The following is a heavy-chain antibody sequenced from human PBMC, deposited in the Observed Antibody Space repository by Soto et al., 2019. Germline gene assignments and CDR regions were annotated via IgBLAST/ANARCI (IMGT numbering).Heavy chain of an antibody. D-gene: IGHD3-3*01. CDR2: ISSSSSTI. J-gene: IGHJ6*02. CDR3: ARERPTTEYYDFWSGYYYNGMDV. Sequence: GGSLRLSCAASGFTFSSYSMNWVRQAPGKGLESVSYISSSSSTIYYADSVKGRFTISRDNAKNSLYLQMNSLRDEDTAVYYCARERPTTEYYDFWSGYYYNGMDVWGQGTTVTVSS. CDR1: GFTFSSYS. V-gene: IGHV3-48*02.